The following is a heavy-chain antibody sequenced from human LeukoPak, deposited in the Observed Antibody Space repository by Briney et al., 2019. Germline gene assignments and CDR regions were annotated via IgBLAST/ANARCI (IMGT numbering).Heavy chain of an antibody. CDR1: GFTFSSYA. J-gene: IGHJ4*02. Sequence: RPGGSLRLSCAASGFTFSSYAMSWVRQAPGKGLEWVSAISGSGGSTYYADSVKGRFTISTDNSKNTLYLQMNSLRAEDTAVYYCAKVAYIVVRKFYFDYWGQGTLVTVSS. D-gene: IGHD2-21*01. CDR2: ISGSGGST. V-gene: IGHV3-23*01. CDR3: AKVAYIVVRKFYFDY.